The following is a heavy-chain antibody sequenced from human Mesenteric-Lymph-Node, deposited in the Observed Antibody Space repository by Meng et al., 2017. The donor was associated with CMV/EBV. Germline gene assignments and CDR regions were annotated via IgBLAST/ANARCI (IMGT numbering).Heavy chain of an antibody. CDR3: ARVAGDCSSSSCHIGGGAFDI. J-gene: IGHJ3*02. D-gene: IGHD2-2*01. Sequence: ISWVRQAPGQGLEWMGGIIPMFGSTKYAQNLQGRVTITADEVTRTAYMELTSLKSDDTAVYYCARVAGDCSSSSCHIGGGAFDIWGQGTMVTVSS. CDR2: IIPMFGST. V-gene: IGHV1-69*01.